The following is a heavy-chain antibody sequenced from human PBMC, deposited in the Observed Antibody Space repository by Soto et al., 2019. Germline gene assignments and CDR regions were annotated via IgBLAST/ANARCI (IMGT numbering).Heavy chain of an antibody. D-gene: IGHD3-16*01. CDR3: ARALGSWGAYYFDY. CDR1: GFTFSPYY. J-gene: IGHJ4*02. CDR2: TTQDGNDK. V-gene: IGHV3-7*03. Sequence: GGSLRLSCAASGFTFSPYYMSWVRQAPGKGLEWLAMTTQDGNDKHYVDSVRGRFTITKDTSKNQVVLTMTNMDPVDTVTYYCARALGSWGAYYFDYWGQGTLVTVSS.